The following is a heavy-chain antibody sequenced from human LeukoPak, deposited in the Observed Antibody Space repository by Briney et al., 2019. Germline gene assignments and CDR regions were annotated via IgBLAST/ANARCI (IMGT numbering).Heavy chain of an antibody. D-gene: IGHD2-8*01. Sequence: GGSLRLSCAASGFTFSNYAVSWVRQAPGKGLEWLSNISGSGGSTYSADSVKGRFTISRDNSKNTLYLQMNSLRAEDTALYYCAKDRSCTNDICHGDFDYWGQGTLVTVSS. J-gene: IGHJ4*02. CDR1: GFTFSNYA. CDR2: ISGSGGST. V-gene: IGHV3-23*01. CDR3: AKDRSCTNDICHGDFDY.